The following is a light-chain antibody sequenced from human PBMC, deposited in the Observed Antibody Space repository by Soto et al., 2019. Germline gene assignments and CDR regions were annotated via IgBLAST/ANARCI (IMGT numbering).Light chain of an antibody. J-gene: IGLJ1*01. CDR1: SSTIGAGYD. Sequence: QSVLTQPPSVSGAPGQRVTLSCTGSSSTIGAGYDVHWYQQLPGTALKLLIYGNSNRPSGVPDRFSGSKSGTSASLAITGLQAEDVADYYCQSYDSSLSGYVFGTGTQLTVL. V-gene: IGLV1-40*01. CDR3: QSYDSSLSGYV. CDR2: GNS.